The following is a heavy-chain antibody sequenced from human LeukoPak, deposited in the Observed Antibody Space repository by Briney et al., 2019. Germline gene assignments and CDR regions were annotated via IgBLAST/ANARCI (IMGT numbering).Heavy chain of an antibody. V-gene: IGHV3-53*01. J-gene: IGHJ3*02. CDR2: IYSGGST. CDR3: ARGGSYLSAFDI. Sequence: PGGTLRLSCAASGFTVSSNYMSWVRQAPGKGLEWVSIIYSGGSTFYADSVKGRFTISRDNSKNTLYLQMNSLRAEDTAVYYCARGGSYLSAFDIWGQGTMVTVSS. CDR1: GFTVSSNY. D-gene: IGHD1-26*01.